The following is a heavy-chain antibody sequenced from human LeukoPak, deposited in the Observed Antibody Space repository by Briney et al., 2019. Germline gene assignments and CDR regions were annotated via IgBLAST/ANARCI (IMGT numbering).Heavy chain of an antibody. CDR3: ARDRIYDFWSGFLNNWFDP. V-gene: IGHV1-69*06. CDR2: IIPIFGTT. J-gene: IGHJ5*02. Sequence: GASVKVSCKASGGTFSSYAISWVRQAPGQGLEWMGGIIPIFGTTNYAQKFQGRVTITADKSASTAYMELRSLRSDDTAVYYCARDRIYDFWSGFLNNWFDPWGQGTLVTVSS. CDR1: GGTFSSYA. D-gene: IGHD3-3*01.